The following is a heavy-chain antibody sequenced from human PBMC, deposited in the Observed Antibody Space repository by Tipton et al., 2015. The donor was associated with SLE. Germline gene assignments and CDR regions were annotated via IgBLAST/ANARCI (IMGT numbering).Heavy chain of an antibody. CDR3: ARVLIGSCSGGSCYPSAFDI. J-gene: IGHJ3*02. Sequence: TLSLTCTVSGGSISSYYWGWIRQPPGKGLEWIGTLYHSGSTYYNPSLSSRVNISVDTSKNQFSLKAISVTAADTAVYYCARVLIGSCSGGSCYPSAFDIWGQGTMVTVSS. CDR2: LYHSGST. V-gene: IGHV4-38-2*02. CDR1: GGSISSYY. D-gene: IGHD2-15*01.